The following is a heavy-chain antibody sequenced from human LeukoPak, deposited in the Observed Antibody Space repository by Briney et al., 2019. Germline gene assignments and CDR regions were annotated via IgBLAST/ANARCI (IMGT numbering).Heavy chain of an antibody. CDR1: EFTVDDTY. V-gene: IGHV3-66*02. CDR3: ARQAAAGLDY. Sequence: GGSLRLSCAASEFTVDDTYMSWVRQTPGKGLEWVSVVYSGGKTFYADSVKGRFTISRDTSKNTVYLQVNTLRADDTAVYYCARQAAAGLDYWGQGTLVTVSS. J-gene: IGHJ4*02. CDR2: VYSGGKT. D-gene: IGHD6-13*01.